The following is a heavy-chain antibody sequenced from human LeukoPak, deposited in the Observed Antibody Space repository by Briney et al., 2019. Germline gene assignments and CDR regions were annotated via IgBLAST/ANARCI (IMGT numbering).Heavy chain of an antibody. CDR3: ARESSLTGAYFDW. V-gene: IGHV3-33*01. CDR1: GFTLSKYG. J-gene: IGHJ4*02. D-gene: IGHD3-10*01. Sequence: GGTLRLSCAASGFTLSKYGMHGVRRAPGKGLEWVAVICYDGTNKQYVDSVKGRFTISRDNSENTLYLQMNSLRDEDTAVYYCARESSLTGAYFDWWGQGTLVTVSS. CDR2: ICYDGTNK.